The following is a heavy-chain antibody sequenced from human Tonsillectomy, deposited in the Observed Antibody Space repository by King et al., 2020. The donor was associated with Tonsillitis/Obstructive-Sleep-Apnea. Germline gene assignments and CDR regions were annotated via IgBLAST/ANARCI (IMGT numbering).Heavy chain of an antibody. J-gene: IGHJ4*02. CDR3: ARDQRRRTELRSFDY. D-gene: IGHD1-26*01. V-gene: IGHV3-48*02. CDR1: GFTFSSYS. Sequence: VQLVESGGGLVQPGGSLRLSCAASGFTFSSYSMYWVRQAPGKGLEWVSYISSSSSTIYYADSVKGRFTISRDNAKNSLYLQMNSLRDEDTAVYYCARDQRRRTELRSFDYWGQGTLVTVSS. CDR2: ISSSSSTI.